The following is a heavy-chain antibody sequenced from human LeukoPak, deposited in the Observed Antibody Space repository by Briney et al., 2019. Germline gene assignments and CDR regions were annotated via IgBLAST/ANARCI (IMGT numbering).Heavy chain of an antibody. CDR2: IYYSGST. CDR3: ARTLTRYSSGWGVDY. CDR1: GVSISSGGYY. V-gene: IGHV4-31*03. Sequence: PSQTLSLTCTVSGVSISSGGYYWSWIRQHPGKGLEWIGYIYYSGSTYYNPSLKSRVTISVDTSKNQFSLKLSSVTAADTAVYYCARTLTRYSSGWGVDYWGQGTLVTVSS. J-gene: IGHJ4*02. D-gene: IGHD6-19*01.